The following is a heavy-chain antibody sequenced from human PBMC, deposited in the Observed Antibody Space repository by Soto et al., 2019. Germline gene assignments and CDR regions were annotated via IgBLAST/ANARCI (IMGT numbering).Heavy chain of an antibody. CDR2: IYYSGST. CDR1: GGSVSSGSYY. D-gene: IGHD6-13*01. J-gene: IGHJ6*02. Sequence: SETLSLTCTVSGGSVSSGSYYWSWIRQPPGKGLEWIGYIYYSGSTNYNPSLKSRVTISVDTSKNQFSLKLSSVTAADTAVYYCARGGISGSGAAARSDYYYDMDVWGQGTTVTVSS. V-gene: IGHV4-61*01. CDR3: ARGGISGSGAAARSDYYYDMDV.